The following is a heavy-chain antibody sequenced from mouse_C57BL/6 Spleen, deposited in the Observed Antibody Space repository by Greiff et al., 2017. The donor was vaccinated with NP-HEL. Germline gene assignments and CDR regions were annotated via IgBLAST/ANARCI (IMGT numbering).Heavy chain of an antibody. CDR1: GYTFTSYW. CDR3: ARSVGRGAMDY. J-gene: IGHJ4*01. CDR2: IHPNSGST. V-gene: IGHV1-64*01. D-gene: IGHD4-1*01. Sequence: VQLQESGAELVKPGASVKLSCKASGYTFTSYWMHWVKQRPGQGLEWIGMIHPNSGSTNYNEKFKSKATLTVDKSSSTAYMQLSSLTSEDSAVYYCARSVGRGAMDYWGQGTSVTVSS.